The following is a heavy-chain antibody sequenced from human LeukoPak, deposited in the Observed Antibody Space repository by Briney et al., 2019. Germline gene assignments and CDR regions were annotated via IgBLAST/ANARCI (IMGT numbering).Heavy chain of an antibody. CDR2: ISAYNGNT. CDR3: ARLPSYGYQDY. D-gene: IGHD5-18*01. CDR1: GYTFTSYG. Sequence: ASVNDSCKASGYTFTSYGMSSVRQAPGQGLEWMGWISAYNGNTNYAQKLQGRVTMTTDTSTSTAYMELRSLRSDDTAVYYCARLPSYGYQDYWGQGTLVTVSS. J-gene: IGHJ4*02. V-gene: IGHV1-18*01.